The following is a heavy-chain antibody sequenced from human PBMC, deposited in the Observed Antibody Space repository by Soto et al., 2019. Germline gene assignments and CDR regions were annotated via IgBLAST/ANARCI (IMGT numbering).Heavy chain of an antibody. V-gene: IGHV4-59*01. CDR2: IYYSGST. CDR3: ARVGWTTVGYYFDY. Sequence: LSLTCTVSGGSISSYYWSWIRQPPGKGLEWIGYIYYSGSTKYTPSLKSRVTISVDTSKNQFSLKLSSVTAADTAVYFCARVGWTTVGYYFDYWGQGTLVTVSS. D-gene: IGHD4-17*01. CDR1: GGSISSYY. J-gene: IGHJ4*02.